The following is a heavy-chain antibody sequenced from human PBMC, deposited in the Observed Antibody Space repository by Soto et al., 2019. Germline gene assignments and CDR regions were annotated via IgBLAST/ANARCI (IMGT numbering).Heavy chain of an antibody. CDR2: IDPRDSHT. Sequence: PGESLKISCTGSGYSFTNYWISWVRQMPGKRLEWMGEIDPRDSHTNYSPSFQGHVTMSTDKSNSTAYLHWGSLKASDSAMYYCARHYSSSAFMDVWGQGTTVTVSS. J-gene: IGHJ6*02. CDR3: ARHYSSSAFMDV. D-gene: IGHD6-6*01. CDR1: GYSFTNYW. V-gene: IGHV5-10-1*01.